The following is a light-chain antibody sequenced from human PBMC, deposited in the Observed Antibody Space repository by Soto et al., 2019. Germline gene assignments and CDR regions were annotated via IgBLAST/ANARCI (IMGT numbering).Light chain of an antibody. Sequence: SYELTQPPSVSVAPGQTATITCGGGNIGSKSVHWYQQRPGQAPVLVVYDDRDRPSGIPDRFSGSNSGNTATLTISRVEVGDEADYHCQEWDSTLDQWIFGGGTKLTVL. CDR1: NIGSKS. J-gene: IGLJ2*01. CDR3: QEWDSTLDQWI. V-gene: IGLV3-21*02. CDR2: DDR.